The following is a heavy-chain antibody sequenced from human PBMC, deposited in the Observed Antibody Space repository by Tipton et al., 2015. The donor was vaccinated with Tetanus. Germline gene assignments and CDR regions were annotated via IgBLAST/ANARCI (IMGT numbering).Heavy chain of an antibody. V-gene: IGHV4-39*01. Sequence: LRLSCTVSGGSISSSRYYWGWVHQPPGKGLEWIGSIFYTGSTYYNPSLKSRVTMSVDTSKNQFSLSLRSVTAADRAVFYCAGLYYYDSASYPLYWGQGTLVTVSS. CDR3: AGLYYYDSASYPLY. D-gene: IGHD3-10*01. CDR1: GGSISSSRYY. CDR2: IFYTGST. J-gene: IGHJ4*02.